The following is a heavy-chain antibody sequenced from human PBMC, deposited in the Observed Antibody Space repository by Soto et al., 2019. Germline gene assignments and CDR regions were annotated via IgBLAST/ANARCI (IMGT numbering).Heavy chain of an antibody. D-gene: IGHD1-26*01. J-gene: IGHJ5*02. CDR1: GGSIASYH. Sequence: SETLSLTCMVFGGSIASYHWSWIRQFPGKGREWIAYTSYTGNPTYNPSLQIRVAISMDPPKNNLSLNLTSMPAAATPVFSCGRATQACFTHYFDPWGQGTLVTVSS. V-gene: IGHV4-59*01. CDR2: TSYTGNP. CDR3: GRATQACFTHYFDP.